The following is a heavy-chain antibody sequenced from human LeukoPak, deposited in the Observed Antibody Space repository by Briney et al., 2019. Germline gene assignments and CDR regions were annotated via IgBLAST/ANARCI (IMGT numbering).Heavy chain of an antibody. J-gene: IGHJ4*02. CDR2: IYYGGT. Sequence: SETLSLTCTVSGGSISSGYYYWRWIRQPPGKGLEYIGYIYYGGTYYNPSLKSRVTISVDTSKNQFSLKLSSVTAADTAVYYCARGTWSSSIDYWGQGTLVTVSS. CDR1: GGSISSGYYY. V-gene: IGHV4-30-4*01. D-gene: IGHD6-6*01. CDR3: ARGTWSSSIDY.